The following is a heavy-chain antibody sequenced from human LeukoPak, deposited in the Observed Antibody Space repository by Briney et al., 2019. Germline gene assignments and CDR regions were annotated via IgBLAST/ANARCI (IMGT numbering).Heavy chain of an antibody. Sequence: GASVKVSCKASGYTFTGYYMHWVRQAPGQGLEWMGRIIPIFGTANYAQKFQGRVTITTDESTSTAYMELSSLRSEDTAVYYCARLVGSYGFNYFDYWGQGTLVTVSS. V-gene: IGHV1-69*05. CDR2: IIPIFGTA. CDR1: GYTFTGYY. J-gene: IGHJ4*02. D-gene: IGHD5-18*01. CDR3: ARLVGSYGFNYFDY.